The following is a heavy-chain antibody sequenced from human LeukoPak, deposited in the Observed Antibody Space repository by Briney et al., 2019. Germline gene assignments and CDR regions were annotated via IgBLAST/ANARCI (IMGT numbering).Heavy chain of an antibody. CDR1: GGTFSSYA. CDR3: AREDRDYYYMDV. Sequence: SVKVSCKASGGTFSSYAISGVRQAPGQGLEWMGWIIPIFGTANYAQKLQGRVTISTDESTSTAYMELSSLRSEDTAVYHCAREDRDYYYMDVWGKGTTVTVSS. CDR2: IIPIFGTA. J-gene: IGHJ6*03. V-gene: IGHV1-69*05.